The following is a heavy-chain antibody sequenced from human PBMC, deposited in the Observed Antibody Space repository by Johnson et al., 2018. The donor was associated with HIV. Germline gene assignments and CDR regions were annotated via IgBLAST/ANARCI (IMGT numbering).Heavy chain of an antibody. CDR3: ARRDDIRNGAFDI. V-gene: IGHV3-33*01. J-gene: IGHJ3*02. CDR2: MWYDGSNK. Sequence: QVQLVESGGGVVQPGGSLRLSCAASGFPFSTYGMHWVRQAPGKGLEWVAVMWYDGSNKYYADSVKGRFTISRDNSKDTLYLQMNSLRAEDTAVYYCARRDDIRNGAFDIWGQGTMVTVSS. CDR1: GFPFSTYG. D-gene: IGHD3-22*01.